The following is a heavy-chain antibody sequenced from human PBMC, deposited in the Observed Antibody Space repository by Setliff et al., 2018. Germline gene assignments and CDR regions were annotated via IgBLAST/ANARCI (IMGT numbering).Heavy chain of an antibody. CDR1: GESFSGHY. J-gene: IGHJ6*03. D-gene: IGHD6-19*01. V-gene: IGHV4-34*01. CDR3: ARGSSYDKGWFPRTLYYYYYLDV. Sequence: SETLSLTCAVYGESFSGHYWNWIRQPPGKGLEWIGEINDSGRSNYNPSLKSRLTMSVDTYEKQFSLTLTSVTAADTAVYYCARGSSYDKGWFPRTLYYYYYLDVWANGTTVTVSS. CDR2: INDSGRS.